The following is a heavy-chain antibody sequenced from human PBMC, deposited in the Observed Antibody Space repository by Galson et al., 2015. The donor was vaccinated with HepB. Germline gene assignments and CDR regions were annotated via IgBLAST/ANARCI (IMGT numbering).Heavy chain of an antibody. CDR1: GFTFSSYG. Sequence: SLRLSCAASGFTFSSYGMHWVRQAPGKGLEWVAFIRYDGSNKYYADSVKGRFTISRDNSKNTLYLQMNSLRAEDTAVYYCAKVERVWFGEQRYFDYWGQGTLVTVSS. V-gene: IGHV3-30*02. CDR3: AKVERVWFGEQRYFDY. CDR2: IRYDGSNK. D-gene: IGHD3-10*01. J-gene: IGHJ4*02.